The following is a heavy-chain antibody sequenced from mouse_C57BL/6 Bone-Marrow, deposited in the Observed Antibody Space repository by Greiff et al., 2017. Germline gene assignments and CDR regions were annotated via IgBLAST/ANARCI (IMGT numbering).Heavy chain of an antibody. Sequence: QVQLKQPGAELVRPGSSVKLSCKASGYTFTSYWMDWVKQRPGQGLEWIGNIYPSDSETNYNQKFKDKATLTVDKSSSTAYMQLSSLTSEDSAVYDCAREIFLPSMDYWGQGTSVTVSA. CDR1: GYTFTSYW. J-gene: IGHJ4*01. CDR2: IYPSDSET. CDR3: AREIFLPSMDY. V-gene: IGHV1-61*01. D-gene: IGHD2-1*01.